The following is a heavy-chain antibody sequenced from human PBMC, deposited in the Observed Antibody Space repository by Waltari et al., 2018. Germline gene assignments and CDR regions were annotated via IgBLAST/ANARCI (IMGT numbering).Heavy chain of an antibody. J-gene: IGHJ4*02. V-gene: IGHV4-31*03. D-gene: IGHD3-22*01. CDR1: GGSISSGGYY. CDR2: IYYSGST. Sequence: QVQLQESGPGLVKPSQTLSLTCTVSGGSISSGGYYCSWIRQHPGKGLEWIGYIYYSGSTYYNPSLKSRVTISVDTSKNQFSLKLSSVTAADTAVYYCASTGGGYYYAPFGYWGQGTLVTVSS. CDR3: ASTGGGYYYAPFGY.